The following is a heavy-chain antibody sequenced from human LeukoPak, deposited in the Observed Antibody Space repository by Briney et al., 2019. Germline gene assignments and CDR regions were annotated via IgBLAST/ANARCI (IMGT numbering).Heavy chain of an antibody. J-gene: IGHJ4*02. CDR3: ARVLGYSSNWPFDY. CDR1: GFTFSTYS. CDR2: ISSSSSTI. V-gene: IGHV3-48*04. D-gene: IGHD6-13*01. Sequence: AGGSLRRSCVDSGFTFSTYSMRWVRQAPGKGLEGISYISSSSSTIYYADSVKGRFTISRDNAKNSLYLQMNSLRAEDTAVYYCARVLGYSSNWPFDYWGQGTLVTVSS.